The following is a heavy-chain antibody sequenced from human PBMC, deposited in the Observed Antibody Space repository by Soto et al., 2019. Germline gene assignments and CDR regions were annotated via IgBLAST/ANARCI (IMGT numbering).Heavy chain of an antibody. CDR3: ARETVAGTTGFDY. Sequence: QVQLVQSGGEVKKPGASGEGPCKASGLTFTSYGIHWVRQAPGQGLEWMGWISAYNGNKNYAQKPQGRVTMTTDTSTSTAYMELRSLRSDDTAVYYCARETVAGTTGFDYWGQGTLVTVSS. D-gene: IGHD6-19*01. CDR2: ISAYNGNK. J-gene: IGHJ4*02. CDR1: GLTFTSYG. V-gene: IGHV1-18*01.